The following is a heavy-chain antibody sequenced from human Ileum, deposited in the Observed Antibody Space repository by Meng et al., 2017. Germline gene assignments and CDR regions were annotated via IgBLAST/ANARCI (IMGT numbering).Heavy chain of an antibody. V-gene: IGHV4-4*02. J-gene: IGHJ4*02. D-gene: IGHD3-10*01. CDR1: GDAIGNSKW. CDR2: ISNSGKT. CDR3: ARERIRELGLFDS. Sequence: QLHLQGSGPGLVQPSGPLSLACAVSGDAIGNSKWWSWLRQPPGKGLEWIGEISNSGKTVYSPSLKSRVRISLDKSNNQFSLTLNSVTAADTAMYYCARERIRELGLFDSWGQGTLVTVSS.